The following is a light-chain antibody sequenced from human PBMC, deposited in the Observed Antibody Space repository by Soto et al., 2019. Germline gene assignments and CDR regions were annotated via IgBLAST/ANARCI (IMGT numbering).Light chain of an antibody. CDR3: LQYNSYPRT. V-gene: IGKV1-17*01. J-gene: IGKJ2*01. Sequence: DIQMTQSPSSLSASVGDRVTITCPASQDIRDGLGWYQQSPGKAPKRLIYAAFSLEVGVPARFIGSGSGTEFTLTISSLQPEDFATYFCLQYNSYPRTFGQGTQLEIK. CDR2: AAF. CDR1: QDIRDG.